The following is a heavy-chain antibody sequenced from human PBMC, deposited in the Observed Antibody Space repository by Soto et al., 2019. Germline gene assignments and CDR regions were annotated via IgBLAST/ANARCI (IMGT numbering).Heavy chain of an antibody. Sequence: SETLSLTCAVYGGSFSGYYWSWIRQPPGKGLEWIGEINHSGSTNYNPSLKSRVTISVDTSKNQFSLKLSSVTAADTAVYYCARGVTTMDYYYGMDVWGQGTTVTVS. D-gene: IGHD4-4*01. CDR2: INHSGST. J-gene: IGHJ6*02. CDR1: GGSFSGYY. V-gene: IGHV4-34*01. CDR3: ARGVTTMDYYYGMDV.